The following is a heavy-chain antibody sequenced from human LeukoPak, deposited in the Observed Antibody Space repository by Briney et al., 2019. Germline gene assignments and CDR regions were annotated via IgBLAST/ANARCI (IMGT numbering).Heavy chain of an antibody. CDR2: IIPIFGTA. D-gene: IGHD1-26*01. CDR1: GGTFSSYA. J-gene: IGHJ3*02. V-gene: IGHV1-69*06. CDR3: AREGIEYSGSYYDAFDI. Sequence: SVKVSCKASGGTFSSYAISWVRQAPGQGLEWMGGIIPIFGTANYAQKFQGRVTITADKSTSTAYMELSSLRSEDTAVYYCAREGIEYSGSYYDAFDIWGQGTMVTVSS.